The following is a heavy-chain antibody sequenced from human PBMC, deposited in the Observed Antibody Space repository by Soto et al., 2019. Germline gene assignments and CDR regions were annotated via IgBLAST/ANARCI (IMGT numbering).Heavy chain of an antibody. CDR2: VWYDGSNG. V-gene: IGHV3-33*01. J-gene: IGHJ6*02. CDR3: ARDPRTARASAMDV. CDR1: GFIFSNFG. Sequence: GGSLRLSCTASGFIFSNFGMHWVRQAPGKGLEWVAGVWYDGSNGVSAESVKGRFAISRDNSKNTLYLQMTSLRAEDTAVYYCARDPRTARASAMDVWGQGTTVTVSS. D-gene: IGHD6-6*01.